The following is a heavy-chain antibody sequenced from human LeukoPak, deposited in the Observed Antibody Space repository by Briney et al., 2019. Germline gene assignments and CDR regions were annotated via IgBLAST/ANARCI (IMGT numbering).Heavy chain of an antibody. V-gene: IGHV3-73*01. J-gene: IGHJ6*04. CDR1: GFTFSGSS. Sequence: GGSLKLTCAASGFTFSGSSMNWVRQASGRGLEWVGRIRSKANSYATAYAASVKGRFTISRDDSKNTAYLQMNSLKTEDTAVYYCTRHGRLLQVGGDYCYCGMDLWLEGTTLSVSS. D-gene: IGHD3-22*01. CDR3: TRHGRLLQVGGDYCYCGMDL. CDR2: IRSKANSYAT.